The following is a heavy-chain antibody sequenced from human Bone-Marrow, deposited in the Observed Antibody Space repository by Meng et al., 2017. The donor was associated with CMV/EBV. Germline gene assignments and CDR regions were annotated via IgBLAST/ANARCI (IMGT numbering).Heavy chain of an antibody. Sequence: SLKISCAASGFTFDEYAMHWVRQGPGKGLEWVSGISWNSGTIAYADSVKGRFTISRDNAKNSLYLQMNSLRAEDTALYYCAKAYDFWSGYTTWGQGTLVPVSS. J-gene: IGHJ4*02. CDR2: ISWNSGTI. V-gene: IGHV3-9*01. D-gene: IGHD3-3*01. CDR1: GFTFDEYA. CDR3: AKAYDFWSGYTT.